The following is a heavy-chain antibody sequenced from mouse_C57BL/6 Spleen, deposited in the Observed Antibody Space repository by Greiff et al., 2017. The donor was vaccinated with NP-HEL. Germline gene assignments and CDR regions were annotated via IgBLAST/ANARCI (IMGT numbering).Heavy chain of an antibody. CDR3: ARGRIYYGSSTDY. J-gene: IGHJ2*01. D-gene: IGHD1-1*01. V-gene: IGHV1-26*01. CDR1: GYTFTDYY. Sequence: EVQLVESGPELVKPGASVKISCKASGYTFTDYYMNWVKQSHGKSLEWIGDINPNNGGTSYNQKFKGKATLTVDKSSSTAYMELRSLTSEDSAVYYCARGRIYYGSSTDYWGQGTTLTVSS. CDR2: INPNNGGT.